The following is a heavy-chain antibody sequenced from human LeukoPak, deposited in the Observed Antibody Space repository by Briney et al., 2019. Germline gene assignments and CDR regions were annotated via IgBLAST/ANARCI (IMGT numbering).Heavy chain of an antibody. Sequence: GGSLRLSCAASGFTFSSYGMHWVRQAPGKGPEWVALIWYDGSNKYYADSVKGRFTISRDNSKNTLYLQMNSLRAEDTAVYYCARATNWGYAFDIWGQGTVVTVSS. V-gene: IGHV3-33*01. CDR2: IWYDGSNK. D-gene: IGHD7-27*01. J-gene: IGHJ3*02. CDR3: ARATNWGYAFDI. CDR1: GFTFSSYG.